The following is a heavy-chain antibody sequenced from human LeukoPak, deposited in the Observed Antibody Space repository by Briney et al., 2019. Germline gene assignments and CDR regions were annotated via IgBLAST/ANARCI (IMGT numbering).Heavy chain of an antibody. J-gene: IGHJ4*02. D-gene: IGHD5-12*01. CDR3: ARNSGLADC. Sequence: ASVRVSCKASGYTFTNYDISWVRQATGQGLEWMGWMNPNSGNTGYAEKFQGRVTMTRDTSISTAYMELSSLRSDDTAVYYRARNSGLADCWGQGTLVTVSS. V-gene: IGHV1-8*01. CDR2: MNPNSGNT. CDR1: GYTFTNYD.